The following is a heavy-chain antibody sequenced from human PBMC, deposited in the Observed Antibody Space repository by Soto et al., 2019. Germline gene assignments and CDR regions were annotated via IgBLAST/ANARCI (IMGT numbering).Heavy chain of an antibody. CDR1: GFTFNRHP. V-gene: IGHV3-7*01. Sequence: GGSLRLSCAASGFTFNRHPLHWVRQAPGKGLEWVANITQDGSEKYYVDSVKGRFTISRDNAKNSLYLQMNSLRTEDTAVYYCARVKGSSTFDYWGQGTLVTVSS. CDR3: ARVKGSSTFDY. CDR2: ITQDGSEK. J-gene: IGHJ4*02.